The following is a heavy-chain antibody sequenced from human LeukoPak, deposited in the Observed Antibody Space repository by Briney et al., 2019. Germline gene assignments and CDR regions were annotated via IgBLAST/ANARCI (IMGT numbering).Heavy chain of an antibody. CDR1: GYTFTGDY. V-gene: IGHV1-2*06. D-gene: IGHD6-19*01. CDR3: ARPYSSGWLEYWFGP. CDR2: INPDNGGT. Sequence: ASVKVSRKASGYTFTGDYIHWVRQAPGQGLEWMGRINPDNGGTNYAQKFQGRVTMTRDTSISTVYMELSRLRSDDTAVYYCARPYSSGWLEYWFGPWGQGTLVTVSS. J-gene: IGHJ5*02.